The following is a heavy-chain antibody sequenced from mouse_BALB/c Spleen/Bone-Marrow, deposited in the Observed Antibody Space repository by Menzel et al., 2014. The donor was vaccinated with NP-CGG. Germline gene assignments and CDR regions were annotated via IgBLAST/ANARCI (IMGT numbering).Heavy chain of an antibody. V-gene: IGHV5-6-3*01. CDR2: INSNGGRT. D-gene: IGHD1-2*01. Sequence: EVKLMESGGGLVQPGGSLKLSCAASGFTFSSYGMSWVRQTPDKRLELVATINSNGGRTYYPDSVKGRFTISRDNAKNTLYLQMSGLKSEDTAMYYCARDSLLRSLYAMDYWGQGTSVTVSS. CDR1: GFTFSSYG. CDR3: ARDSLLRSLYAMDY. J-gene: IGHJ4*01.